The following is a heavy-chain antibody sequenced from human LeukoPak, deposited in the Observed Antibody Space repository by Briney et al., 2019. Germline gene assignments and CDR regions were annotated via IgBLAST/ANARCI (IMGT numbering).Heavy chain of an antibody. CDR3: ASGATAAVPAAIWEPSINWFDP. J-gene: IGHJ5*02. CDR1: GGSFSGYY. V-gene: IGHV4-34*01. CDR2: INHSGST. D-gene: IGHD2-2*01. Sequence: SSETLSLTCAVYGGSFSGYYWSWIRQPPGKGLEWIGEINHSGSTNYNPSLKSRVTISVDTSKNQFSLKLSSVTAADTAVYYCASGATAAVPAAIWEPSINWFDPWGQGTLVTVSS.